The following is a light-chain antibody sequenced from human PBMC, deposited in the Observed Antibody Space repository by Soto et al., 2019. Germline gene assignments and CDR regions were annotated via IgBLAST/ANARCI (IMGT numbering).Light chain of an antibody. CDR3: QQSYSTRWT. CDR1: QNINNY. CDR2: AAY. Sequence: DIQMTQSPSSMSASVEDRVTITCGASQNINNYLNWYQQKPGKAPKLLIYAAYSLQSRVPSRFSGSGSGTDFTLTISSLQPEDFATYYCQQSYSTRWTFGQGTKVDIK. J-gene: IGKJ1*01. V-gene: IGKV1-39*01.